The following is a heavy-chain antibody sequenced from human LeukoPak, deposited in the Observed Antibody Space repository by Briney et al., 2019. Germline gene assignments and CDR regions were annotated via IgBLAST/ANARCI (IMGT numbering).Heavy chain of an antibody. CDR3: AKEATASYRISAFDV. V-gene: IGHV3-23*01. CDR1: GLTFGNYA. D-gene: IGHD1-14*01. Sequence: PGGSLRLSCVGSGLTFGNYAMSWVRQGPGKGLEWVSSLSGSGTIMNYAASVKGRFTIPRDNSKSTLYLQLNNLGAEDTALYYCAKEATASYRISAFDVWGHGTMVIVSS. J-gene: IGHJ3*01. CDR2: LSGSGTIM.